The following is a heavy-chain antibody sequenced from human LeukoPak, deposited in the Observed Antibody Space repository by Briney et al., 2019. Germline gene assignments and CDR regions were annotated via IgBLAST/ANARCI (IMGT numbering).Heavy chain of an antibody. V-gene: IGHV1-24*01. J-gene: IGHJ6*04. CDR2: FDPEDGET. Sequence: ASVKVSCKVSGYTLTELSMHWVRQAPGKGLEWMGGFDPEDGETIYAQKFQGRVTMTEDTSTDTAYMELSSLRSEDTAVYYCATQAGRYCSSGSCSKLNYYYYYGMDVWGKGTTVTVSS. CDR3: ATQAGRYCSSGSCSKLNYYYYYGMDV. CDR1: GYTLTELS. D-gene: IGHD2-15*01.